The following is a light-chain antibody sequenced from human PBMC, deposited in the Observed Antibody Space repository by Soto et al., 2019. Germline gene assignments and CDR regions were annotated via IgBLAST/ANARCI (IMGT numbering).Light chain of an antibody. CDR2: EVS. J-gene: IGLJ3*02. CDR3: SSYTSSSTWV. V-gene: IGLV2-14*03. CDR1: SSDVGGYDH. Sequence: QSALTQPASVSGSPGQSITISCTGTSSDVGGYDHVSWYQQHPGKAPKLMIYEVSNRPSGVSNRFSASKSGNTASLTTSGLHAEDEAVYHCSSYTSSSTWVFGGGTKLTVL.